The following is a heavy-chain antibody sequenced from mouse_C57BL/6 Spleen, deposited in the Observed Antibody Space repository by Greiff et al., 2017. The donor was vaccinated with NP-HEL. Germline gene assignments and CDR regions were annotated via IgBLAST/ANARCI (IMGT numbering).Heavy chain of an antibody. V-gene: IGHV2-3*01. D-gene: IGHD1-1*01. CDR2: IWGDGST. CDR3: AKRGVYYYGSYYYAMDY. J-gene: IGHJ4*01. Sequence: VQVVESGPGLVAPSQSLSITCTVSGFSLTSYGVSWVRQPPGKGLEWLGVIWGDGSTTYHSALISRLSIRKDNTKSQVFLKLNSLQTDDTATYDCAKRGVYYYGSYYYAMDYWGQGTSVTVSS. CDR1: GFSLTSYG.